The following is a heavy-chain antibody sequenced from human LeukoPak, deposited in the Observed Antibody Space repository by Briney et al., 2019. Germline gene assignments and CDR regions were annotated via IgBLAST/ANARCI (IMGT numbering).Heavy chain of an antibody. CDR2: ISPSGGST. D-gene: IGHD6-19*01. Sequence: ASVKVSCKAFGYTFTSNYMHWVRQAPGQGPEWMGVISPSGGSTTYAQKFQGRVTLTRDMSTSTDYLELSSLRSEDTAVYYCARLSHPSYQWLVTYYYYMDVWGKGTTVTVSS. CDR1: GYTFTSNY. CDR3: ARLSHPSYQWLVTYYYYMDV. J-gene: IGHJ6*03. V-gene: IGHV1-46*01.